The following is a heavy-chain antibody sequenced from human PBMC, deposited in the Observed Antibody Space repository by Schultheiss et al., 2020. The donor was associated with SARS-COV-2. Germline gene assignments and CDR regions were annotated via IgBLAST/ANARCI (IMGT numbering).Heavy chain of an antibody. CDR3: AKEFSAEMATITAHYYYGMDV. CDR2: LSDDGIGK. J-gene: IGHJ6*02. Sequence: GGSLRLSCAASGFAFSDYSMNWVRQAPGKGLEWVTFLSDDGIGKYSADSGKGRFTISRDNARNTLYLQMNSLRAEDTAVYYCAKEFSAEMATITAHYYYGMDVWGQGTTVTVSS. V-gene: IGHV3-30*18. D-gene: IGHD5-24*01. CDR1: GFAFSDYS.